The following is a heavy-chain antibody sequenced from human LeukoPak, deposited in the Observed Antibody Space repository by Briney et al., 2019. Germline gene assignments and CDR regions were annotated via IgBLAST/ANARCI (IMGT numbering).Heavy chain of an antibody. V-gene: IGHV1-2*02. Sequence: ASVKVSCKASGYTFTGYYMHWVRQAPGQGLEWMGWINPKSGDTNYAQKFQGRVTMTRDTSISTAYMELSRLRSDDTAVYYCARESFSGYSHDAFDIWGQGTMVTVCS. CDR2: INPKSGDT. D-gene: IGHD3-22*01. J-gene: IGHJ3*02. CDR3: ARESFSGYSHDAFDI. CDR1: GYTFTGYY.